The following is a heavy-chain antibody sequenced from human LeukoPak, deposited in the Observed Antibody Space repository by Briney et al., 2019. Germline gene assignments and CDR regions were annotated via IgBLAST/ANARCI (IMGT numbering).Heavy chain of an antibody. CDR1: GFTFSSYW. J-gene: IGHJ4*02. CDR2: IKQDGSEK. Sequence: LTGGSLRLSCAASGFTFSSYWMSWVRQAPGKGLEWVANIKQDGSEKYYVDSVKGRFTISRDNAKNSLYLQMNSLRAEDTALYYCAKGMTTVVTEFDYWGQGTLVTVSS. D-gene: IGHD4-23*01. CDR3: AKGMTTVVTEFDY. V-gene: IGHV3-7*03.